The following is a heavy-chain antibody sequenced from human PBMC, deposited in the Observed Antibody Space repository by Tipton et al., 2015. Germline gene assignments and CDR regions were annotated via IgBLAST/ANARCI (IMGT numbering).Heavy chain of an antibody. V-gene: IGHV4-38-2*01. Sequence: TLSLTCAVSAYSISSDYYWGWIRQPPGKGLEWIGSISHSGNTYYNPSLKSRVTMSRDTSKNQFSLNLSSVTAADTAVYYCARVRSSSAWYLSDFDCWGQGTLVRVSS. CDR3: ARVRSSSAWYLSDFDC. CDR2: ISHSGNT. CDR1: AYSISSDYY. J-gene: IGHJ4*02. D-gene: IGHD6-13*01.